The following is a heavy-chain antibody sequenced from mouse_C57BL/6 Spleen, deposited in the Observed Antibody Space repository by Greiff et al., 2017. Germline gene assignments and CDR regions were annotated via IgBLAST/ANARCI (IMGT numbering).Heavy chain of an antibody. CDR3: AREGITTVVDGGFDY. CDR1: GYTFTDYY. V-gene: IGHV1-19*01. J-gene: IGHJ2*01. CDR2: INPFNGGT. Sequence: EVQLQQSGPVLVKPGASVKMSCKASGYTFTDYYMNWVKQSHGKSLEWIGVINPFNGGTSYNQKFKGKATLTVDKSSSTAYMELNSLTSEDSAVYYCAREGITTVVDGGFDYWGQGTTLTVSS. D-gene: IGHD1-1*01.